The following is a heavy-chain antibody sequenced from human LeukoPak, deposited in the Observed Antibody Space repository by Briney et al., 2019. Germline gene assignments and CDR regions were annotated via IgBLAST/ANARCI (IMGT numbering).Heavy chain of an antibody. CDR2: IYYSGST. V-gene: IGHV4-39*01. J-gene: IGHJ4*02. CDR3: ATCRTYTDYDAFHY. D-gene: IGHD4-17*01. CDR1: GGSISSSSYY. Sequence: SETLSLTCTVSGGSISSSSYYWGWIRQPPGKGPEWIGSIYYSGSTYYNPSLKSRVTISVDTSKNQFSLKLSSVTAADTAVYYCATCRTYTDYDAFHYWGQGILVTVST.